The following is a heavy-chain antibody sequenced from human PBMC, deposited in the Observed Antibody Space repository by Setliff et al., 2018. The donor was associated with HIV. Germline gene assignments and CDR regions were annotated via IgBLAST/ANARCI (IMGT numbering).Heavy chain of an antibody. CDR1: GYTFTSYD. V-gene: IGHV1-8*01. Sequence: WASVKVSCKASGYTFTSYDINWVRQATGQGLEWMGWMNPNSGNTGYAQKFQGRFTVSRDNARSSLYLQLNSLRSEDTAVYYCARDLIWGFDYWGQGTPVTVSS. J-gene: IGHJ4*02. CDR3: ARDLIWGFDY. CDR2: MNPNSGNT. D-gene: IGHD3-16*01.